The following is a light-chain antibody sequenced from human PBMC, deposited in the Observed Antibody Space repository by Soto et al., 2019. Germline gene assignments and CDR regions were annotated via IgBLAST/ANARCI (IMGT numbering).Light chain of an antibody. CDR3: QQYGSA. CDR2: SAS. Sequence: IVLTQSPGTLSLSPGERATLSCRASQSVTNQLAWYQQRPGQAPRLLIYSASRRATGLPDRFSGSGSGTDFTLTISRPELEDFAVYYCQQYGSAFGQGTKLEMK. J-gene: IGKJ2*01. V-gene: IGKV3-20*01. CDR1: QSVTNQ.